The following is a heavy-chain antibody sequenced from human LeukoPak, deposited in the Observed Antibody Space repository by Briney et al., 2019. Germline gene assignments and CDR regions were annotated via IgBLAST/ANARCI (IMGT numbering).Heavy chain of an antibody. V-gene: IGHV5-51*01. D-gene: IGHD3-16*02. CDR2: IYPGDSDT. Sequence: GESLKISCKGSGYSFTSYWIGWVRQMPGKGLEWLGMIYPGDSDTRYSPSFQGQVTISADKSISTAYLQWSSLKASDTAMYYCAIGEYYHYVWGSYRYPGLVSFDYWGQGTLVTVSS. CDR1: GYSFTSYW. CDR3: AIGEYYHYVWGSYRYPGLVSFDY. J-gene: IGHJ4*02.